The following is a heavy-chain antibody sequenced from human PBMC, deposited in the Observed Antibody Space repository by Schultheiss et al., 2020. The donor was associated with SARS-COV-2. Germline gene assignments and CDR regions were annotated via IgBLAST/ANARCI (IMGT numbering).Heavy chain of an antibody. Sequence: GESLKISCAASGFTFSSYAMSWVRQAPGKGLEWVSAISGSGGSTYYADSVKGRFTISRDISKNTLYLQMNSLRAEDTAVYYCARDGDHYDSSGYRKYYYGMDVWGQGTTVTVSS. V-gene: IGHV3-23*01. CDR1: GFTFSSYA. D-gene: IGHD3-22*01. CDR3: ARDGDHYDSSGYRKYYYGMDV. CDR2: ISGSGGST. J-gene: IGHJ6*02.